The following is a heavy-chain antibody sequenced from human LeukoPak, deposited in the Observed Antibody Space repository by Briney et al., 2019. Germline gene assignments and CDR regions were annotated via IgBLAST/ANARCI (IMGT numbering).Heavy chain of an antibody. J-gene: IGHJ3*02. Sequence: PSETLSLICTVSGGSIGGHHWSWIRQPPGKGLEWIGNIYYSGGTKYNPSLKSRVTISVDTSKNQFSLKLSSVTAADTAVYYCARDNGAFDIWGQGTMVTVSS. CDR2: IYYSGGT. V-gene: IGHV4-59*11. CDR3: ARDNGAFDI. CDR1: GGSIGGHH.